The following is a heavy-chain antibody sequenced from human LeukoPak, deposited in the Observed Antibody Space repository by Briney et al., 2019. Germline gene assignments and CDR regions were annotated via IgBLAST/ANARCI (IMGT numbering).Heavy chain of an antibody. Sequence: ASVKVSCKASGYTFTSYYTHWVRQAPGQGLEWMGIINPSGGSTSYAQKFQGRVTITRDTSTSTVYMELSSLRSEDTAVYYCARSRYSGYDPDYWGQGTLVTVSS. D-gene: IGHD5-12*01. CDR2: INPSGGST. V-gene: IGHV1-46*01. CDR1: GYTFTSYY. J-gene: IGHJ4*02. CDR3: ARSRYSGYDPDY.